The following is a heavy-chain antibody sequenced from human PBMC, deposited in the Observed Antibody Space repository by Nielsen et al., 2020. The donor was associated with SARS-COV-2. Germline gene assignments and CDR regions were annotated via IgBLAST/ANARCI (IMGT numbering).Heavy chain of an antibody. CDR1: GFSFSTYA. D-gene: IGHD4-23*01. CDR3: ARGRSGGLRYGGFGMDV. Sequence: GGSLSLSCAASGFSFSTYAMHWVRQAPGKGLEWVAVMSYDGNIQYYADSVKGRFTISRDNSKDTLYLQINNLKGEVTALYYCARGRSGGLRYGGFGMDVWGQGTTVTVSS. J-gene: IGHJ6*02. V-gene: IGHV3-30-3*01. CDR2: MSYDGNIQ.